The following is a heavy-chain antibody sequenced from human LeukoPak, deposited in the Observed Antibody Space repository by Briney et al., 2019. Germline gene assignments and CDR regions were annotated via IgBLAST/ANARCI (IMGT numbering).Heavy chain of an antibody. Sequence: GESLKISCKGSGYSFTSYWIGWVRQMPGKGLEWMGIIYPGDSDTRCSPSFQGQVTISADKSISTAYLQWSSLKASDTAMYYCARHDSSGYSNDAFDIWGQGTMVTVSS. CDR1: GYSFTSYW. D-gene: IGHD3-22*01. CDR2: IYPGDSDT. CDR3: ARHDSSGYSNDAFDI. V-gene: IGHV5-51*01. J-gene: IGHJ3*02.